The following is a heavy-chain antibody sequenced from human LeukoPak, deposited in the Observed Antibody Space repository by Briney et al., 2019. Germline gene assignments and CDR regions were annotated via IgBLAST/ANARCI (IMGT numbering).Heavy chain of an antibody. J-gene: IGHJ5*02. CDR3: ARGRENWFDP. CDR2: ISPYNGNT. CDR1: GYTFTGYG. Sequence: ASVKVSCKASGYTFTGYGISWVRQAPGQGPEWMGWISPYNGNTDYAQKLQGRVTMTTDTSTTTVYMELRSLTSDDTAVYYCARGRENWFDPWGQGTLVTVSS. V-gene: IGHV1-18*01.